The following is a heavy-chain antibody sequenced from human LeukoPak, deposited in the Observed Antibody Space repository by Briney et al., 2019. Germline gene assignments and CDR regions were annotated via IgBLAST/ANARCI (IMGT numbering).Heavy chain of an antibody. J-gene: IGHJ4*02. CDR3: ARGSYSGGIDY. CDR2: IKADGYEK. CDR1: EFTFSTYW. Sequence: GGSLRLSCVASEFTFSTYWMSWVRQAPGKGLEWVANIKADGYEKYYVDSVKGRFTISRDNAKNSLYLQMSSLRGEDTAVYYCARGSYSGGIDYWGQGTLVTVSS. D-gene: IGHD2-15*01. V-gene: IGHV3-7*01.